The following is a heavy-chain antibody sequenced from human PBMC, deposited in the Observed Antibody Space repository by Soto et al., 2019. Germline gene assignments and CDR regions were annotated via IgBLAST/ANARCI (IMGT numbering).Heavy chain of an antibody. CDR1: GFTVSSNY. CDR3: AKGANHKCACLFGP. J-gene: IGHJ5*02. Sequence: PGGSLRLSCEASGFTVSSNYMSWVRQAPGKGLEWVSLIYSGGSTYYADSVKGRFTISRDSSRNTLYLQMNILRAEDTAAYYCAKGANHKCACLFGPWAQGTLVTVSS. D-gene: IGHD2-15*01. V-gene: IGHV3-53*01. CDR2: IYSGGST.